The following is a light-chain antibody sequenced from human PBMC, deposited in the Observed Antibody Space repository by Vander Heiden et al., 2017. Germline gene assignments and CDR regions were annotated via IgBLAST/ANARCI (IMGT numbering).Light chain of an antibody. V-gene: IGKV3-20*01. Sequence: EIVLTQSPGTLSLSPGERATLSCRASQSVSSSYLAWYQQKPGQAPRLLIYGASSRATGIPERFSGSGYGTDFTLTISRREPGDFAVYYCQQDGSSPPITFGQGTRLEIK. CDR1: QSVSSSY. CDR2: GAS. CDR3: QQDGSSPPIT. J-gene: IGKJ5*01.